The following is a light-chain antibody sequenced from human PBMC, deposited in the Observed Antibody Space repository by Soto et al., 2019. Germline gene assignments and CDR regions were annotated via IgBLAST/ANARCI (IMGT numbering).Light chain of an antibody. CDR3: QAWDSGSALYV. CDR1: KLGEKH. Sequence: SYELTQPPSVSVSPGQTASITCSGDKLGEKHACWYQQKAGQSPVLVIYQDTKRPSGIPERFSGSNSGNTATLTISGTQAMDEADYYCQAWDSGSALYVFVTGTKLTVL. CDR2: QDT. J-gene: IGLJ1*01. V-gene: IGLV3-1*01.